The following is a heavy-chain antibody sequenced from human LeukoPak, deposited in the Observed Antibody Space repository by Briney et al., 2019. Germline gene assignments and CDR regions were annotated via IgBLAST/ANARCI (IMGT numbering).Heavy chain of an antibody. D-gene: IGHD2-21*02. Sequence: GGSLRLSCAASGFTFSSYSMNWVRQAPGKGLEWVSSISSSSSYIYYADSVKGRFTISRDNAKNSLYLQTNSLRAGDTAVYYCASGVAVTAIQGSGYWGQGTLVTVSS. CDR3: ASGVAVTAIQGSGY. CDR1: GFTFSSYS. J-gene: IGHJ4*02. V-gene: IGHV3-21*01. CDR2: ISSSSSYI.